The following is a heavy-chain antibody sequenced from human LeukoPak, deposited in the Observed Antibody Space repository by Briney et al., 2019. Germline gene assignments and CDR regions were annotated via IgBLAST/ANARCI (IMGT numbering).Heavy chain of an antibody. D-gene: IGHD5-24*01. CDR2: IYYSGST. J-gene: IGHJ4*02. CDR3: ARLVRDGYNYVGFDY. CDR1: GGSFSGYY. Sequence: PSETLSLTCAVYGGSFSGYYWSWIRQPPGKGLEWIGSIYYSGSTYYNPSLKSRVTISVDTSKNQFSLKLSTVTAADTAVYYCARLVRDGYNYVGFDYWGQGTLVTVSS. V-gene: IGHV4-34*01.